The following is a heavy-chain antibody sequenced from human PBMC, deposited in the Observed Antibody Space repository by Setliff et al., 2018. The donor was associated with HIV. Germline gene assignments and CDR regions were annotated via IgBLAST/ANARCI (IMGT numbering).Heavy chain of an antibody. CDR3: ARGRWLQSFDY. CDR1: GGSFSSFA. Sequence: SVKVSYKVSGGSFSSFAISWVRQAPGHGLEWMGGIIPVSGTTNYAQKVQGRVTLSADESTSTAYMQLSSLTSEDTAVYYCARGRWLQSFDYWGQGTLVTVS. J-gene: IGHJ4*02. D-gene: IGHD5-12*01. V-gene: IGHV1-69*13. CDR2: IIPVSGTT.